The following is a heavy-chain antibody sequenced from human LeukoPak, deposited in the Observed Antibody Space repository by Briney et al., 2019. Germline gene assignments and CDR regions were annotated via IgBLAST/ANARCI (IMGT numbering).Heavy chain of an antibody. CDR3: ARREIGSGWYKVDY. V-gene: IGHV5-51*01. CDR1: GYSFSNYW. CDR2: IYPGDSDT. Sequence: GESLKVSCKGSGYSFSNYWIAWVRHMPGKGLEWMGIIYPGDSDTRYSPSFQGQVTISADKSITTAYLHWSSLKASDTAMYYCARREIGSGWYKVDYWGQGTLVTVSS. D-gene: IGHD6-19*01. J-gene: IGHJ4*02.